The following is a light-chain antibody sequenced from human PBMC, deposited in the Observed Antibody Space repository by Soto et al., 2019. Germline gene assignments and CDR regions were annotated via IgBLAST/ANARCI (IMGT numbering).Light chain of an antibody. V-gene: IGKV3-15*01. J-gene: IGKJ1*01. CDR3: QQYHNWPSWT. Sequence: EILMTQSPATLSVSPGEEATLSCRAPRPIRGHVAWYQQQLGQAPRLLIYDGSTRAAGVPARFSGSGSGTEFTLTISSLQSEDFAVYHCQQYHNWPSWTFGQGTKVEAK. CDR1: RPIRGH. CDR2: DGS.